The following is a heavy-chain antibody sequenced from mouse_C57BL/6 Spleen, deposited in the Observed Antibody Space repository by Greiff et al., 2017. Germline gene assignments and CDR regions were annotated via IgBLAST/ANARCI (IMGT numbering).Heavy chain of an antibody. CDR2: ISSGSSNI. D-gene: IGHD2-3*01. J-gene: IGHJ4*01. CDR1: GFTFSDSG. CDR3: ARIDGYPYAMDY. V-gene: IGHV5-17*01. Sequence: DVKLVESGGGLVKPGGSLKLSCAASGFTFSDSGMHWVRQAPEKGLEWVAYISSGSSNIYYADTVKGRFTISRDNAKNTLFLQMTSLRSEDTAMYYCARIDGYPYAMDYWGQGPSVTVSS.